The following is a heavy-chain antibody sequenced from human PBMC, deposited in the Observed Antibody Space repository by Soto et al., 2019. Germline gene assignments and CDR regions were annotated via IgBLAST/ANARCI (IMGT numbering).Heavy chain of an antibody. D-gene: IGHD2-21*02. CDR2: IYYSGST. CDR1: GGSISSGDYY. Sequence: KPSETLSLTCTVSGGSISSGDYYWSWIRQPPGKGLEWIGYIYYSGSTYYNPSLKSRVTISVDTSKNQFSLKLSSVTAADTAVYYCARGGGCGGDCYPENYYFDYWGQGTLVTVSS. V-gene: IGHV4-30-4*01. CDR3: ARGGGCGGDCYPENYYFDY. J-gene: IGHJ4*02.